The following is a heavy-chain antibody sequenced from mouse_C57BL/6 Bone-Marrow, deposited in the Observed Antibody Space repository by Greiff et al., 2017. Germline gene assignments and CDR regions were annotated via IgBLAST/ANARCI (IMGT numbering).Heavy chain of an antibody. Sequence: QVPLQQSGAELARPGASVKLPCQASGYTFTRYDISWVKQSTGKRLEWIGDINPRSGNTYYNEKFKGKATLTAYKSSSTAYMELRSLTCEDSAVYFCFYGSICSYALDYWGQGTSVTGSS. CDR2: INPRSGNT. D-gene: IGHD1-1*01. V-gene: IGHV1-81*01. CDR1: GYTFTRYD. CDR3: FYGSICSYALDY. J-gene: IGHJ4*01.